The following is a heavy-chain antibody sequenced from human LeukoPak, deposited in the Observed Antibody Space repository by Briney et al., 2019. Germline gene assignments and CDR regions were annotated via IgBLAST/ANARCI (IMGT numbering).Heavy chain of an antibody. D-gene: IGHD6-19*01. J-gene: IGHJ5*02. CDR3: AKVGGLAVAGTDNWMDP. CDR2: IHYSGKT. V-gene: IGHV4-34*01. Sequence: SETLSLTCAVYGGSFSGYYWSWIRQPPGEGLEWIGNIHYSGKTYYNPSLKSRVTISIDTSKNQFSLKLSSVTAADTAVYSCAKVGGLAVAGTDNWMDPWGQGTLVTVSS. CDR1: GGSFSGYY.